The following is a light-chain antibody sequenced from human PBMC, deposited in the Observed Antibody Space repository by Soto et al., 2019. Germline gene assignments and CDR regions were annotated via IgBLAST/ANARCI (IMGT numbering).Light chain of an antibody. V-gene: IGKV1-5*03. CDR3: QQYNGT. Sequence: DIQMTQSPSTLSASVGDRVTITCRASQSISSWLAWYQQKPGKAPKLLIYKASSLESGVPSRFSGSGSWTEFTLTISSLQPDDFATYYCQQYNGTFGQGTKVEIK. CDR2: KAS. J-gene: IGKJ1*01. CDR1: QSISSW.